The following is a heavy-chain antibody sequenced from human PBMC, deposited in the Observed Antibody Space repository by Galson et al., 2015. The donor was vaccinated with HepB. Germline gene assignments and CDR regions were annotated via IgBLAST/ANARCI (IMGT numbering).Heavy chain of an antibody. CDR1: GFIFSAFD. J-gene: IGHJ5*02. D-gene: IGHD3-9*01. CDR2: IHTSGDRT. CDR3: AKGFNWPEGS. V-gene: IGHV3-23*01. Sequence: SLRLSCAASGFIFSAFDMNWVRQAPGKGPEWVSNIHTSGDRTYYADSVEGRFTISRDNSKNTLYLQMNSLRAEDTAIYYCAKGFNWPEGSWGQGTLVTVSS.